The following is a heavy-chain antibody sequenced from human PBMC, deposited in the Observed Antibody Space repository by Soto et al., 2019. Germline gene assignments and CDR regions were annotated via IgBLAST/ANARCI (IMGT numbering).Heavy chain of an antibody. Sequence: QVQVVESGGGVVQPGRSLRLSCAASGFTFSTYAMHWVRQAPGKGLEWVAVISYDGSNEYYVDSVKGRFTISRDNSKNTRYREMNSQRKEDTAVYYCARGSAGHYNSGTLLDWGQGTLITVSS. CDR1: GFTFSTYA. CDR3: ARGSAGHYNSGTLLD. V-gene: IGHV3-30-3*01. D-gene: IGHD3-10*01. J-gene: IGHJ4*02. CDR2: ISYDGSNE.